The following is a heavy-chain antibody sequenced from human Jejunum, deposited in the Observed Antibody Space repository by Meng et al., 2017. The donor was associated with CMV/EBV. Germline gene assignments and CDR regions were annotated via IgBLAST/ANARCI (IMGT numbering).Heavy chain of an antibody. CDR3: VKAVDYGDYIALRFDY. D-gene: IGHD4-17*01. J-gene: IGHJ4*02. CDR2: ININGRVS. CDR1: FSLYE. V-gene: IGHV3-48*03. Sequence: FSLYEMNWVRPAPGKGLEWVSLININGRVSHYADSVKGRFTISRDNAKNSLYLQMDSLRPEDTALYYCVKAVDYGDYIALRFDYWGPGTLVTVSS.